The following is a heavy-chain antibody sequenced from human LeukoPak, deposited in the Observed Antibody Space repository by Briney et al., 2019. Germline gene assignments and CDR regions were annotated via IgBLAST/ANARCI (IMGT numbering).Heavy chain of an antibody. CDR3: ARDRPYSGSYGAFDI. D-gene: IGHD1-26*01. V-gene: IGHV3-30-3*01. CDR2: ISYDGSNK. Sequence: GRSLRLSCLASGFTFGAYAMHWVRQAPGKGLEWVAVISYDGSNKYYADSVKGRFTISRDNSKNTLYLQMNSLRAEDTAVYYCARDRPYSGSYGAFDIWGQGTMVTVSS. CDR1: GFTFGAYA. J-gene: IGHJ3*02.